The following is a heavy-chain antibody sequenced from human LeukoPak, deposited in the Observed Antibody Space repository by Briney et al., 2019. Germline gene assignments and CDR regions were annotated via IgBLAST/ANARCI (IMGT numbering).Heavy chain of an antibody. J-gene: IGHJ4*02. CDR2: INHSGST. V-gene: IGHV4-34*01. CDR1: GGSFSGYY. D-gene: IGHD3-10*01. CDR3: ARSHYYGSGSYYFSDY. Sequence: SETLSLTCAVYGGSFSGYYWSWIRQPPGEGLEWIGEINHSGSTNYNPSLKSRVTISVDTSKNQFSLKLSSVTAADTAVYYCARSHYYGSGSYYFSDYWGQGTLVTVSS.